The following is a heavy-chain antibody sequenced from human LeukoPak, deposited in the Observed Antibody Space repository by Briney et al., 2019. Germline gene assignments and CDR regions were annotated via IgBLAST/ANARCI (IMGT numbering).Heavy chain of an antibody. CDR1: GGSISSYY. CDR3: ALKRPYYYDSSGFSDAFDI. V-gene: IGHV4-59*08. Sequence: KPSETLSLTCTVSGGSISSYYWSWIRQPPGKGLEWIGYIYYSGSTNYNPSLKSRVTISVDTSKNQFSLKLSSVTAADTAVYYCALKRPYYYDSSGFSDAFDIWGQGTMVTVSS. J-gene: IGHJ3*02. D-gene: IGHD3-22*01. CDR2: IYYSGST.